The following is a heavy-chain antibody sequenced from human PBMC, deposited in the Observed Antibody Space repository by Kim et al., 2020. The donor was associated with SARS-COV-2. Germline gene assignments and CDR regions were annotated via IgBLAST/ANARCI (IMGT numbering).Heavy chain of an antibody. CDR3: AREMLGYYDILTGPRIRGGMDV. J-gene: IGHJ6*02. V-gene: IGHV1-18*01. CDR2: ISAYNGDT. D-gene: IGHD3-9*01. CDR1: GYTFTSYG. Sequence: ASVKVSCKASGYTFTSYGISWVRQAPGQGLEWMGWISAYNGDTNYAQKLQGRVTMTTDTSTSTAYMELRSLRSDDTAGYYCAREMLGYYDILTGPRIRGGMDVWGQGTTVTVSS.